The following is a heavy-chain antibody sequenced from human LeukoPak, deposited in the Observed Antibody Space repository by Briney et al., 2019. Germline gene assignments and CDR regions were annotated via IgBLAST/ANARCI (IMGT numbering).Heavy chain of an antibody. D-gene: IGHD6-13*01. CDR2: ISSSSSYI. CDR3: ASWVGSSWYPKGYVY. CDR1: GFIFSYYS. Sequence: PGGSLRLSCAASGFIFSYYSMNWVRQAPGKGLEWVSSISSSSSYIYYADSVKGRFTISRDNAKNSLYLQMNSLRAEDTAVYYCASWVGSSWYPKGYVYWGQGTLVTVSS. J-gene: IGHJ4*02. V-gene: IGHV3-21*01.